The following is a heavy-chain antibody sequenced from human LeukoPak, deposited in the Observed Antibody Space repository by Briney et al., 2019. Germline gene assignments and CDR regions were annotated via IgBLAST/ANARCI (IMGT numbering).Heavy chain of an antibody. CDR3: AEAGTTEYYFDY. CDR2: IYYSGST. J-gene: IGHJ4*02. Sequence: SETLSLTCTVSGGSISSGGYYWSWIRQHPGKGLEWIGYIYYSGSTYYNPSLKSRVTISVDTSKNQFSLKLSSVTAADTAVYYCAEAGTTEYYFDYWGQGTLVTVSS. CDR1: GGSISSGGYY. V-gene: IGHV4-31*03. D-gene: IGHD6-19*01.